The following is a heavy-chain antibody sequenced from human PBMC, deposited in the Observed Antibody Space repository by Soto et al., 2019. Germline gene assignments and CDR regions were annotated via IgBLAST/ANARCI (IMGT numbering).Heavy chain of an antibody. CDR3: ARRSPMTTVVTGGEYNWFDP. Sequence: SETLSLTCAVSGGSISSSNWWSWVRQPPGKGLEWIGEIYHSGSTNYNPSLKSRVTISVDKSKNQFSLKLSSVTAADTAVYYCARRSPMTTVVTGGEYNWFDPWGQGTLVTVSS. D-gene: IGHD4-17*01. CDR2: IYHSGST. J-gene: IGHJ5*02. CDR1: GGSISSSNW. V-gene: IGHV4-4*02.